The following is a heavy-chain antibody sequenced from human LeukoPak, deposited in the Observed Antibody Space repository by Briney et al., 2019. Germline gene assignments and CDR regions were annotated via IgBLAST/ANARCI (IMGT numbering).Heavy chain of an antibody. CDR2: INSDGIGT. CDR1: GFTFSPYW. Sequence: GGSLRLSCAASGFTFSPYWMHWVRQAPGKGLVWVSRINSDGIGTIYADSVKGRFTTSRDNAKNTLYLLMNSLRAEDTAVYYCARGGPDHAFDIWGQGTMVTVSS. V-gene: IGHV3-74*01. J-gene: IGHJ3*02. CDR3: ARGGPDHAFDI.